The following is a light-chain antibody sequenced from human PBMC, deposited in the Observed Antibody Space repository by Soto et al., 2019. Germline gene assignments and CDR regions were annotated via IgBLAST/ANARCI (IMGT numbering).Light chain of an antibody. V-gene: IGLV2-14*01. CDR3: SSYTSSSTPVV. CDR1: SSDIGDYTH. CDR2: EVS. Sequence: QSVLTQPASVSGSPGQSITISCTGTSSDIGDYTHVSWYQQHPGKAPKLIIYEVSDRPSGVPNRFSGSKSGNTASLTISGLQTEDEADYYCSSYTSSSTPVVFGGGTKLTVL. J-gene: IGLJ2*01.